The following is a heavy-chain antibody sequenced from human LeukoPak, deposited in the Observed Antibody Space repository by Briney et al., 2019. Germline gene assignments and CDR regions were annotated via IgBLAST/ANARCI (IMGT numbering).Heavy chain of an antibody. Sequence: GGSLRLSCAASGFTFSSYSMNWVRQAPGKGLEWVSSISSSSSYIYYADSVKGRFTISRDNAKNTLYLQMNSLRAEDTAVYYCARAGCSSTSCYENYYYYMDVWGKGTTVTISS. CDR3: ARAGCSSTSCYENYYYYMDV. V-gene: IGHV3-21*01. D-gene: IGHD2-2*01. CDR1: GFTFSSYS. J-gene: IGHJ6*03. CDR2: ISSSSSYI.